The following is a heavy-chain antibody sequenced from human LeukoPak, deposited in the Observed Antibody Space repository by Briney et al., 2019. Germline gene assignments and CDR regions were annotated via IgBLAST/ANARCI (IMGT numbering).Heavy chain of an antibody. J-gene: IGHJ5*02. CDR1: GGSISSGGYS. D-gene: IGHD3-10*01. Sequence: SQTLSLTCAVSGGSISSGGYSWSWLRQPPGKGLEWIGYIYHSGSTYYNPSLKSRVTISVDRSKNQSSLKLSSVTAADTAVYYCARANPISPYYYGSGSGNWFDPWGQGTLVTVSS. V-gene: IGHV4-30-2*01. CDR3: ARANPISPYYYGSGSGNWFDP. CDR2: IYHSGST.